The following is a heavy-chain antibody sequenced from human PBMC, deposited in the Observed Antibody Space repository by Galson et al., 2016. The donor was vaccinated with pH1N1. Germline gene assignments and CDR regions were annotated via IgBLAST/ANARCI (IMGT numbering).Heavy chain of an antibody. CDR2: IYAGDSDA. D-gene: IGHD1-1*01. CDR1: GYSFTTHW. CDR3: ARQNEGALDV. V-gene: IGHV5-51*01. J-gene: IGHJ6*02. Sequence: QSGAEVEKPGESLKISCKASGYSFTTHWIGWVRQMPGKGLEWMGIIYAGDSDARYSPSLKGQVSFSVDKSITTADLQWRSLKASDTAIYYCARQNEGALDVWGQGTTVTVSS.